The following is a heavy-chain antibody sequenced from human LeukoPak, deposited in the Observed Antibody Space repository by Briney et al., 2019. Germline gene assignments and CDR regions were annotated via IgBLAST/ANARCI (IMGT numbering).Heavy chain of an antibody. CDR3: ARDPWYSSISGMDV. V-gene: IGHV3-48*03. J-gene: IGHJ6*02. D-gene: IGHD6-13*01. CDR1: GFTFSSYE. CDR2: ISSSGSII. Sequence: PGGSLRLSCAASGFTFSSYEMNWVRQAPGKGLEWVSYISSSGSIIHYADSVKGRFTISRDNAKNSLYLQMNSLRAEDTAVYYCARDPWYSSISGMDVWGQGTTVTVSS.